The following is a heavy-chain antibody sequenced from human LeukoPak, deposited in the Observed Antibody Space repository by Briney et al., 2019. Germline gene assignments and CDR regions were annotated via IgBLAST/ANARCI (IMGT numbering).Heavy chain of an antibody. CDR1: GFTFTSYS. D-gene: IGHD1-26*01. J-gene: IGHJ4*02. CDR3: AKDVGKWESLHFFDY. CDR2: ISGGGGST. Sequence: PGGSLRLSCAASGFTFTSYSMNWVRQAPGKGLEWVSTISGGGGSTYYADSVTGRFTISRDNSRNPLYLQMNSLRGDDTAVYYCAKDVGKWESLHFFDYWGQGTLVTVSS. V-gene: IGHV3-23*01.